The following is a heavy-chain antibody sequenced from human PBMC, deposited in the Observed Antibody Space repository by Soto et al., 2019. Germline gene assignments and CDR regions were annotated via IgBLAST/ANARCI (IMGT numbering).Heavy chain of an antibody. D-gene: IGHD5-12*01. Sequence: QVQLVQSGAEVKKPGASVKVTCKASGYTFTSYYMHWVRQAPGQGLEWMGIINPSGGSTSYAQKFQGRVTMTRDTSTSTVYMELSNLRSEDTAVYYCARGAGGLQFEAGWFDPWGQGTLVTVSS. V-gene: IGHV1-46*01. CDR1: GYTFTSYY. J-gene: IGHJ5*02. CDR3: ARGAGGLQFEAGWFDP. CDR2: INPSGGST.